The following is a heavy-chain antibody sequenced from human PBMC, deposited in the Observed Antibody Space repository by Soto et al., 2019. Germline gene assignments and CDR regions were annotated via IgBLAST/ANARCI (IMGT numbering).Heavy chain of an antibody. D-gene: IGHD6-25*01. Sequence: EVQLVESGGGLVQPGGSLRLSCAASGFTFGNYWMTWVRQAPGKGLGWVANIKGDGSAKSYLDSVRGRFTVSRDNAENSLFLQMNILRAEDTALYYCARGVSPGSSGYYLDAVDIWGQGTMVTVS. J-gene: IGHJ3*02. CDR1: GFTFGNYW. V-gene: IGHV3-7*05. CDR3: ARGVSPGSSGYYLDAVDI. CDR2: IKGDGSAK.